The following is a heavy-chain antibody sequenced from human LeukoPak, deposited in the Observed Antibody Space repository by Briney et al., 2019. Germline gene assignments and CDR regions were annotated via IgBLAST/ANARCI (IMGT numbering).Heavy chain of an antibody. CDR1: GYTFTSYG. CDR2: ISGYNGNT. J-gene: IGHJ5*02. D-gene: IGHD2-2*01. V-gene: IGHV1-18*01. CDR3: ARALPAVLYKWFDP. Sequence: ASVKVSCKASGYTFTSYGISWVRQAPGQGLEWMGGISGYNGNTNYAQNLQGRVTMTTDTSTSTAYMELRSLRSDDTAVYYCARALPAVLYKWFDPWGQGTLVTVSS.